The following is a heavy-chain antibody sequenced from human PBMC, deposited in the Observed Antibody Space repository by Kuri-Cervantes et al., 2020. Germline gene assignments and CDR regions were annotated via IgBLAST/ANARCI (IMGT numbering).Heavy chain of an antibody. CDR1: GFTFSSYA. CDR3: ANALRARGTGLLWFGELPHDAFDI. J-gene: IGHJ3*02. CDR2: ICSSSSYI. Sequence: GESLKISCAASGFTFSSYAMSWVRQAPGKGLEWVSSICSSSSYIYYADSVNGRFTISNDNAKNSLYLQMNILRGEEAAVYYGANALRARGTGLLWFGELPHDAFDIWGQGTMVTVSS. D-gene: IGHD3-10*01. V-gene: IGHV3-21*01.